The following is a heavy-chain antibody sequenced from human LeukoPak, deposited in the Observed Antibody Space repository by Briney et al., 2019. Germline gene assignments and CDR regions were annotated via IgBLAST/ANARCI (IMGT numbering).Heavy chain of an antibody. CDR3: ARGHTSKAARGRFDY. J-gene: IGHJ4*02. Sequence: PSETLSLTCAVYGGSFSGYYWSWISQPPGKGLEWIGEINHSGSTNYNPSLKSRVTISVDTSKNQFSLKLSSVTAADTAVYYCARGHTSKAARGRFDYWGQGTLVTVSS. V-gene: IGHV4-34*01. D-gene: IGHD6-6*01. CDR1: GGSFSGYY. CDR2: INHSGST.